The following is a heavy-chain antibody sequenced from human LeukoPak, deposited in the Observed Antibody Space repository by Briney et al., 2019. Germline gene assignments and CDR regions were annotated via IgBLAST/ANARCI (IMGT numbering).Heavy chain of an antibody. CDR3: ARGYGDYDLGFDY. D-gene: IGHD4-17*01. J-gene: IGHJ4*02. V-gene: IGHV4-30-2*01. CDR1: GGSISSGGYS. CDR2: IYHSGST. Sequence: SETLSLTCAVSGGSISSGGYSWSWIRQPRGKGLEWIGYIYHSGSTYYNPSLKSRVTISVDRSKNQFSLKLSSVTAADTAVYYCARGYGDYDLGFDYWGQGTLVTVSS.